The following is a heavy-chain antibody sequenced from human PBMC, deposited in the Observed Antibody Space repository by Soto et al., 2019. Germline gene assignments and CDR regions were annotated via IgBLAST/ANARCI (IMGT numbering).Heavy chain of an antibody. J-gene: IGHJ4*02. D-gene: IGHD6-25*01. CDR1: GFTFSSYG. Sequence: QVQLVESGGGVVQPGRSLRLSCAASGFTFSSYGMHWVRQAPGKGLEWVAVISYDGSNKYYADSLKGRFTISRDNSKNTLYLQMNSLRAEDTAVYYCAKRGRAPNDYWGQGTLVTVSS. CDR2: ISYDGSNK. CDR3: AKRGRAPNDY. V-gene: IGHV3-30*18.